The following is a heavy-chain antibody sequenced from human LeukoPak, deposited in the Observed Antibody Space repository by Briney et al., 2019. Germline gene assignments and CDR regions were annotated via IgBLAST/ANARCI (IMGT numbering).Heavy chain of an antibody. D-gene: IGHD4-17*01. J-gene: IGHJ4*02. V-gene: IGHV1-2*02. CDR1: GYTFTGYY. CDR3: ARDYGDYYFDY. Sequence: ASVKVPCQASGYTFTGYYMHWVRQAPGQGLEWMGWINPNSGGTNYAQKFQGRVTMTRDTSISTAYMELSRLRSDDTAVYYCARDYGDYYFDYWGQGTLVTVSS. CDR2: INPNSGGT.